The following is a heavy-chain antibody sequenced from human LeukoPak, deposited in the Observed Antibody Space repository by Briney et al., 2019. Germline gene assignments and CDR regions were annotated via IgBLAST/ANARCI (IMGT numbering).Heavy chain of an antibody. CDR1: GFTFSTYT. Sequence: GGSLRLSCAASGFTFSTYTMTWVRQAPGKGLGWVSSISTTASYIYYADSVKGRFTISRDNARNSLYLQMNSLRAEDTAVYHCARLLDFGDYRAEPYWGQGTLVTVSS. V-gene: IGHV3-21*01. CDR2: ISTTASYI. CDR3: ARLLDFGDYRAEPY. D-gene: IGHD4-17*01. J-gene: IGHJ4*02.